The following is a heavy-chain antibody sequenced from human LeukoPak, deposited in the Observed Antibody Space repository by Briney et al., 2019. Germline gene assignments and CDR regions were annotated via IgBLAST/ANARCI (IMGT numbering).Heavy chain of an antibody. D-gene: IGHD3-3*01. CDR3: AKIYNLLSGYYRDY. CDR2: IKQDGSEK. V-gene: IGHV3-7*01. CDR1: GFTCSNYR. J-gene: IGHJ4*02. Sequence: PGGSLGRSCGVSGFTCSNYRMSWVRQAPGKGLEWVANIKQDGSEKYYVDSVKGRFTVSRDNAKNSLYLQMNSLRVEDTAVYYCAKIYNLLSGYYRDYWGQGTLVTVSS.